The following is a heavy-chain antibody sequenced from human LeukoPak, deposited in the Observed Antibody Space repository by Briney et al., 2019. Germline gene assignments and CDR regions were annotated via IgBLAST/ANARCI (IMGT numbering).Heavy chain of an antibody. CDR1: GFTFSTYW. CDR3: ARDTIFSIPDY. V-gene: IGHV3-7*03. Sequence: PGGSLRLSCAASGFTFSTYWMSWVRQAPGKGLEWVANIKQDGSEKYYVDSVKGQFTISRDNAKNSLYLQMNSLRAEDTAVYYCARDTIFSIPDYWGQGTLVTVSS. D-gene: IGHD3-9*01. J-gene: IGHJ4*02. CDR2: IKQDGSEK.